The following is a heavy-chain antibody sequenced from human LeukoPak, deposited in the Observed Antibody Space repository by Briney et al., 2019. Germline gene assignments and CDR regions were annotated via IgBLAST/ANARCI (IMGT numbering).Heavy chain of an antibody. CDR1: GFTFSSER. J-gene: IGHJ4*02. V-gene: IGHV3-21*01. D-gene: IGHD6-25*01. CDR3: ARDLPAADTYHYFDS. Sequence: PGGSLRLSCAASGFTFSSERLNWVRQAPGKGVEWVSTIYSGSEHIYYADSVKGRFTVSRDNAKNSLYLQMDSLRAEDTAVYYCARDLPAADTYHYFDSWGQGALVTVSS. CDR2: IYSGSEHI.